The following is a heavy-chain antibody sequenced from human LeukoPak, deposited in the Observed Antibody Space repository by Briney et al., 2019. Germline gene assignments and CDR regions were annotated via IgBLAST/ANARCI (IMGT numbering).Heavy chain of an antibody. CDR3: VKNSGIWSF. D-gene: IGHD1-26*01. CDR1: RFTFDTTD. V-gene: IGHV3-23*01. J-gene: IGHJ4*02. Sequence: QAGGSLRLSCAASRFTFDTTDMTWVRQAPGKGPEWLSCISGTGDRTYYADSVRGRFTISRDNSKNMLYLQMTSLRVEDTATYYCVKNSGIWSFWGRGTLAAVSS. CDR2: ISGTGDRT.